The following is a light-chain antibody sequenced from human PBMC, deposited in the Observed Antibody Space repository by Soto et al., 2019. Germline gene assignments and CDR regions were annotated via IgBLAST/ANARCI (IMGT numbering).Light chain of an antibody. CDR1: SSDVGGYNY. V-gene: IGLV2-14*01. J-gene: IGLJ1*01. CDR3: SSYTSSSTYV. Sequence: QSALTQPPSASGSPGQSVSISCSGGSSDVGGYNYVSWYQQHPGKAPKLMIYEVSNRPSGVSNRFSGSKSGNTASLTISGLQAEDEADYYCSSYTSSSTYVFGTGTKLTVL. CDR2: EVS.